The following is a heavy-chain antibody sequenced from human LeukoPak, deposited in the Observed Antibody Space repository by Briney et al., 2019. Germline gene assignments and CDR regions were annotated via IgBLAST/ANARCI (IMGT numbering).Heavy chain of an antibody. D-gene: IGHD3-22*01. J-gene: IGHJ4*02. V-gene: IGHV3-23*01. CDR2: ISGSGGST. CDR3: AKDRITMIVVALYYFDY. CDR1: GFTVSSNY. Sequence: GGSLRLSCAASGFTVSSNYMSWVRQAPGKGLEWVSAISGSGGSTYYVDSVKGRFTISRDNSKNTLYLQMNSLRAEDTAVYYCAKDRITMIVVALYYFDYWGQGTLVTVSS.